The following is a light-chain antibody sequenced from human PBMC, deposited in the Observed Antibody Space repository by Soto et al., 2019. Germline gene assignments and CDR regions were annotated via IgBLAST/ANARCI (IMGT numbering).Light chain of an antibody. Sequence: DIQMTQSPSTLSASVGDTVTITCRASQNINNYLAWYLQKPGKAPKLIIYSASTLESGVPLRFSGSGSGTEFTLTISSLQPDDVATYFCQQYNSYSDTFGQGTKLEI. CDR2: SAS. V-gene: IGKV1-5*03. CDR3: QQYNSYSDT. J-gene: IGKJ2*01. CDR1: QNINNY.